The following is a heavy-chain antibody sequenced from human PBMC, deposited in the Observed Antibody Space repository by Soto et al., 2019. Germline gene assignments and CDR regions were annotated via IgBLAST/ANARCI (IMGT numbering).Heavy chain of an antibody. CDR3: ATVPIVGTKPYYFDS. V-gene: IGHV4-59*04. D-gene: IGHD1-1*01. CDR2: IYYSGST. Sequence: SETLSLTCTVSGGSISSYYWSWIRQPPGKGLEWIAYIYYSGSTYYNPSLKSRITISVDTSTNQLSLRLSSVTAADTAVYYCATVPIVGTKPYYFDSWGQGTLVTVSS. CDR1: GGSISSYY. J-gene: IGHJ4*02.